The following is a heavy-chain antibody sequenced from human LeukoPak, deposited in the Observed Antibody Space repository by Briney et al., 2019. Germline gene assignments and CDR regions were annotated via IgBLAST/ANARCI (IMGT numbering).Heavy chain of an antibody. V-gene: IGHV3-23*01. Sequence: GGSLRLSCAASGFTFSSYAMSWVRQAPGKGLEWVSAIRGSGGSTYYADSVKGRFTISRDNSKNTLYLQMNSLGAEDTAVYYCARDFAYSSGWGYNWFDPWGQGTLVTVSS. J-gene: IGHJ5*02. CDR2: IRGSGGST. CDR3: ARDFAYSSGWGYNWFDP. D-gene: IGHD6-19*01. CDR1: GFTFSSYA.